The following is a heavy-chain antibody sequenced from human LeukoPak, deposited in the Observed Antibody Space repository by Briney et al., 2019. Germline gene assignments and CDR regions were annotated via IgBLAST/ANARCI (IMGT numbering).Heavy chain of an antibody. D-gene: IGHD1-20*01. V-gene: IGHV6-1*01. CDR2: TYYRSKWYN. J-gene: IGHJ3*02. CDR1: GDTVSSNSTA. CDR3: ARDPLTGTTSGAFDI. Sequence: SQTLSLTCAISGDTVSSNSTAWNWIRQSPSRGLEWLGRTYYRSKWYNDYAVSVKSRRTIDPDTSKNQCSLQLNSVTPEDTAVYYCARDPLTGTTSGAFDIWGQGTMVTVSS.